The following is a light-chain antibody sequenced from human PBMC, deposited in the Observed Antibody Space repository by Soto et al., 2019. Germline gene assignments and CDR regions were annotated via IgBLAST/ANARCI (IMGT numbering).Light chain of an antibody. J-gene: IGKJ1*01. CDR3: QHYNSYSEA. V-gene: IGKV1-5*01. CDR2: DAS. CDR1: QSISNR. Sequence: DIQMTQSPSTLSASVGDRVTITFRASQSISNRLAWYQQRPGKAPKYLIYDASTLDSGAPSRFSGSGSGTEFTLSISSLQPDDFATYYCQHYNSYSEAFGQGTKVDIK.